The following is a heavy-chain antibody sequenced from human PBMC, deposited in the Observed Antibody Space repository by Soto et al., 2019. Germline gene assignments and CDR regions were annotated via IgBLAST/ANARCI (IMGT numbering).Heavy chain of an antibody. D-gene: IGHD3-22*01. Sequence: ASVNVSCKASGYTFTSYYMHWVLQAPGQGLEWMGIINPSGGSTSYAQKFQGRVTMTRDTSTSTVYMELSSLRSEDTAVYYCAREYYDSSGYYRPYEYWGQGTLVSV. CDR1: GYTFTSYY. CDR3: AREYYDSSGYYRPYEY. CDR2: INPSGGST. J-gene: IGHJ4*02. V-gene: IGHV1-46*01.